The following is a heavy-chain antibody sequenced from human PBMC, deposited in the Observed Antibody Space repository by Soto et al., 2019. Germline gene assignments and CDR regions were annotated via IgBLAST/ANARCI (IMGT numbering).Heavy chain of an antibody. V-gene: IGHV1-8*01. CDR2: MNPNTGNS. J-gene: IGHJ4*02. CDR1: GYTFTSYD. CDR3: ARRAETNGWNGFGADKYYFDF. D-gene: IGHD1-1*01. Sequence: QVQLVQSGAEVRKPGASVKVSCEASGYTFTSYDIYWVRQATGQGLEWMGWMNPNTGNSGYAQKFQGRVTMTSDTSRSTAHMELSSLRYDDTAVYYCARRAETNGWNGFGADKYYFDFWGQGTLVTVSS.